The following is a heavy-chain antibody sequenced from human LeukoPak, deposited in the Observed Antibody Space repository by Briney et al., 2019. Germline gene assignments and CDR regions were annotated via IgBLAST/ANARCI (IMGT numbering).Heavy chain of an antibody. CDR3: ARDRSSWLNWFDP. J-gene: IGHJ5*02. CDR2: MNPNSGNT. V-gene: IGHV1-8*02. Sequence: ASVKVSCKASGYTFTSYDINWVRQATGQGLEWMGWMNPNSGNTGYAQKFQGRVTMTRDTSISTAYMELSRLRSDDTAVYYCARDRSSWLNWFDPWGQGTLVTVSS. D-gene: IGHD6-13*01. CDR1: GYTFTSYD.